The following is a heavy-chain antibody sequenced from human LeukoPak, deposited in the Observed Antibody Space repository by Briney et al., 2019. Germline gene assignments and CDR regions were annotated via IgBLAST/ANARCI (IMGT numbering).Heavy chain of an antibody. D-gene: IGHD3-10*01. V-gene: IGHV4-39*01. J-gene: IGHJ4*02. CDR1: GGSISSSSYY. CDR3: ARGPRFGELLLDY. Sequence: SETLSLTCTVSGGSISSSSYYWGWIRQPPGKGLEWIGSIYYSGSTYYNPSLKSRVTISVDTSKNQCSLKLSSVTAADTAVYYCARGPRFGELLLDYWGQGTLVTVSS. CDR2: IYYSGST.